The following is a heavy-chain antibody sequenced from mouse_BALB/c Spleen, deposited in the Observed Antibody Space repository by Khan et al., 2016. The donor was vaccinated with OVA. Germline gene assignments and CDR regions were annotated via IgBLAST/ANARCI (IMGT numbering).Heavy chain of an antibody. CDR3: ARGGYGPSYAMDY. CDR2: IDPYYGGT. V-gene: IGHV1-39*01. J-gene: IGHJ4*01. D-gene: IGHD1-2*01. CDR1: GYSFTGFN. Sequence: EVQLQESGPELEKPGASGKISCKASGYSFTGFNMNWVKQSNGKSLEWIGNIDPYYGGTPSNQKFKGKATLTVDKSSSPAYMQLKSLTSEDSAVYYGARGGYGPSYAMDYWGQGTSVTVSS.